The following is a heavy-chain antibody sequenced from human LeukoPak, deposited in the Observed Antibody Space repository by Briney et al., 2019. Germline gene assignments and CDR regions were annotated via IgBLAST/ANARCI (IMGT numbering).Heavy chain of an antibody. V-gene: IGHV5-51*01. CDR3: ARGPVAVEY. Sequence: GESLKISCKGSGYSFTSYWIGWVRQMPGKGLEWMGTIYPGDSNTRYSPSFQDQVTISADKSISTAYLQWSSLRASDIAMYYCARGPVAVEYWGQGTLVTVSS. CDR1: GYSFTSYW. CDR2: IYPGDSNT. D-gene: IGHD6-19*01. J-gene: IGHJ4*02.